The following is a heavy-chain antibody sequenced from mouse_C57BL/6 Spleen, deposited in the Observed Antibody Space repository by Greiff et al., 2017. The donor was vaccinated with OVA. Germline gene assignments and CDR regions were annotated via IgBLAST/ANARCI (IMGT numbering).Heavy chain of an antibody. V-gene: IGHV1-80*01. D-gene: IGHD2-5*01. Sequence: QVQLQQSGAELVKPGASVKISCKASGYAFSSYWMNWVKQRPGKGLEWIGQIYRGDGDTNYNGKFKGKATLTADKSSSTAYMQLSSLTSEDSAVYFCARGGGSNYGGFAYWGQGTLVTVSA. J-gene: IGHJ3*01. CDR3: ARGGGSNYGGFAY. CDR2: IYRGDGDT. CDR1: GYAFSSYW.